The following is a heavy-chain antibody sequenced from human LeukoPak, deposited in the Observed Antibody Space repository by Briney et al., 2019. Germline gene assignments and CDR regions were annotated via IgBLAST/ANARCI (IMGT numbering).Heavy chain of an antibody. V-gene: IGHV3-48*03. Sequence: GGSLRLSCAASGFTFSSYEMNWVRQAPGKGLEWVSYISSSGCTIYYADSVKGRFTISRDNAKNPLYLQMNSLRAEDTAVYYCARAIYDYVWGSYRYNAFDIWGQGTMVTVSS. J-gene: IGHJ3*02. D-gene: IGHD3-16*02. CDR3: ARAIYDYVWGSYRYNAFDI. CDR1: GFTFSSYE. CDR2: ISSSGCTI.